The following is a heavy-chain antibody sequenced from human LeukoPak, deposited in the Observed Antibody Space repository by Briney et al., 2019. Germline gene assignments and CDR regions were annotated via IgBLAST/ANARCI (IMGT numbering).Heavy chain of an antibody. CDR2: IIPIFGTA. J-gene: IGHJ6*03. Sequence: SVEVSCKASGGTFSSYAISWVRQAPGQGLEWMGGIIPIFGTANYAQKFQGRVTITADESTSTAYMELSSLRSEDTAVYYCARGSPYGDYYGNYYYYMDVWGKGTTVTISS. CDR1: GGTFSSYA. CDR3: ARGSPYGDYYGNYYYYMDV. V-gene: IGHV1-69*13. D-gene: IGHD4-17*01.